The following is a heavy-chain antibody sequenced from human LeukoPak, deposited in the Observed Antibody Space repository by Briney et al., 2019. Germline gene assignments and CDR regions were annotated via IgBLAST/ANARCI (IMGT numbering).Heavy chain of an antibody. V-gene: IGHV3-11*01. CDR1: GFTVSSIH. CDR3: ACPYRSRFDY. D-gene: IGHD6-13*01. CDR2: ITNSGSDI. Sequence: PGGSLRLSCAASGFTVSSIHMVWVRQAPGKGLEWISYITNSGSDIEYADSVKGRFTISWDNAKKSLYLEMNTLRAEDTAIYYCACPYRSRFDYWGQGTLVTVSS. J-gene: IGHJ4*02.